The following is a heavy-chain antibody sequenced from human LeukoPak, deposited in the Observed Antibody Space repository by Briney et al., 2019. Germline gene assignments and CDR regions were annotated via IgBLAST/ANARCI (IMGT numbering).Heavy chain of an antibody. D-gene: IGHD3-22*01. Sequence: SVKVSCKPSGGTFSGQAVSWVRQAPGQGLEWMGRIIPIFGSTDYSQTFQGRVTFTTDEPATVVYLELSSLRSDDTAVYYCAKGVRSHFYDYSGLYYYYLDLWGKGITVTVSS. J-gene: IGHJ6*03. CDR2: IIPIFGST. CDR3: AKGVRSHFYDYSGLYYYYLDL. CDR1: GGTFSGQA. V-gene: IGHV1-69*05.